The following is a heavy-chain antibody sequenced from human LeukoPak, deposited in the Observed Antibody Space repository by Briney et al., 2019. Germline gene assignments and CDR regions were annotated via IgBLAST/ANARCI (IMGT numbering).Heavy chain of an antibody. CDR3: ARGRRYQLLSIWFDP. V-gene: IGHV4-39*01. D-gene: IGHD2-2*01. CDR2: IYYSGST. CDR1: GGSISSSSYY. J-gene: IGHJ5*02. Sequence: SETLSLTCTVSGGSISSSSYYWGWIRQPPGKGLEWIGSIYYSGSTYYNPSLKSRVTISVDTSKNQFSLKLSSVTAADTAVYYCARGRRYQLLSIWFDPWGQGTLVTVSS.